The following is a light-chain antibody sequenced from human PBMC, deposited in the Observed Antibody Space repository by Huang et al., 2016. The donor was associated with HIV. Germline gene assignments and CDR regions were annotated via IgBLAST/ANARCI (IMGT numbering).Light chain of an antibody. J-gene: IGKJ2*01. Sequence: DIQMTQSPSSLTASVGDRVTISCRASQGIGNSLAWYQQKPGKAPNLLLYDASRLESGVPSRFSGSGSVTDYSLTISRLQPEDFATYYCQQYYNTPYTFGQGTKLEIK. CDR1: QGIGNS. V-gene: IGKV1-NL1*01. CDR2: DAS. CDR3: QQYYNTPYT.